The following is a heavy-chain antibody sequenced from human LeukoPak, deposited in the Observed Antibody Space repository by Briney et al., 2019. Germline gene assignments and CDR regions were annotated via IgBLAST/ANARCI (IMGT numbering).Heavy chain of an antibody. CDR1: GGSISSGDYY. CDR2: IYYSGST. V-gene: IGHV4-30-4*01. CDR3: ASVDWSNAFDI. D-gene: IGHD3-9*01. J-gene: IGHJ3*02. Sequence: SQTLSLTCTVSGGSISSGDYYWSWIRQPPGTGLEWIGYIYYSGSTYYNPSLESRVTISVDTSKNQFSLKLSSVTAADTAVYYCASVDWSNAFDIWGQGTMVTVSS.